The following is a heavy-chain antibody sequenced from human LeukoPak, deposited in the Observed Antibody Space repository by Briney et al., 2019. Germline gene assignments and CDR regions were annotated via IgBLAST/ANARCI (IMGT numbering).Heavy chain of an antibody. V-gene: IGHV4-38-2*02. CDR1: GYSISSGDY. Sequence: SETLSLTCTVSGYSISSGDYCGWIRQPPGRGLEWIGSIYHSGSTYYNPSLKSRVTISVDTSKNQFSLKLSSVTAADTAVYYCARQCSGGSCYPPGFGYWGQGNLVTVSS. D-gene: IGHD2-15*01. J-gene: IGHJ4*02. CDR2: IYHSGST. CDR3: ARQCSGGSCYPPGFGY.